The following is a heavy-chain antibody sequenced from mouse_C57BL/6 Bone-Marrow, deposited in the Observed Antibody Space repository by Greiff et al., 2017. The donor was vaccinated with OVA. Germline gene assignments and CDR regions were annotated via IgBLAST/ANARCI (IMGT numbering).Heavy chain of an antibody. CDR1: GYSFTDYN. CDR3: ANYYGSSYYWYFDV. CDR2: INPNYGTT. V-gene: IGHV1-39*01. J-gene: IGHJ1*03. D-gene: IGHD1-1*01. Sequence: EVKVVESGPELVKPGASVKISCKASGYSFTDYNMNWVKQSNGKSLEWIGVINPNYGTTSYNQKFKGKATLTVDQSSSTAYMQLNSLTSEDSAVYYCANYYGSSYYWYFDVWGTGTTVTVSS.